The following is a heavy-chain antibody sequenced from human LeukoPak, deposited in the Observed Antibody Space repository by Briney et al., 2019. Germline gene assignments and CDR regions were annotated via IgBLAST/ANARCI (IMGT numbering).Heavy chain of an antibody. J-gene: IGHJ4*02. CDR3: AALNAYASLKYYFDY. Sequence: PSETLSLTCVVYGGSLSAYYWTWIRQPPGKGLEWIGEISHYGRTNYNPSLKSRLTISADTSKNLFSLKLSSFKRAVRAVYTRAALNAYASLKYYFDYWGQGALVTVSS. V-gene: IGHV4-34*01. D-gene: IGHD2-2*01. CDR1: GGSLSAYY. CDR2: ISHYGRT.